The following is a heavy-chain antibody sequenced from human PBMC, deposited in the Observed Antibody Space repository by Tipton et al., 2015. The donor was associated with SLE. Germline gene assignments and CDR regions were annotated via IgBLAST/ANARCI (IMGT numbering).Heavy chain of an antibody. J-gene: IGHJ4*02. CDR2: IYHSGST. CDR3: ARDHSGSYYGGHFDY. D-gene: IGHD1-26*01. V-gene: IGHV4-34*01. Sequence: TLSLTCAVYGGSFSGYYWGWIRQPPGKGLEWIGSIYHSGSTYYNPSLKSRVTISVDTSKNQFSLKLSSVTAADTAVYYCARDHSGSYYGGHFDYWGQGTLVTVSS. CDR1: GGSFSGYY.